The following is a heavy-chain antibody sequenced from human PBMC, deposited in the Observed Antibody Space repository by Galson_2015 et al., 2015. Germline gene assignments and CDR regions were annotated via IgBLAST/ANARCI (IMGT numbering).Heavy chain of an antibody. V-gene: IGHV3-30*01. CDR2: ISYDGSNK. J-gene: IGHJ3*02. CDR1: GFTFSSYA. Sequence: SLRLSCAASGFTFSSYAMHWVRQAPGKGLEWVAAISYDGSNKYYADSVKGRFTISRDNSKNTLYLQMNSLRAEDTAVYYCAKDIVVVPTYDAFDIWGQGTMVTVSS. CDR3: AKDIVVVPTYDAFDI. D-gene: IGHD2-2*01.